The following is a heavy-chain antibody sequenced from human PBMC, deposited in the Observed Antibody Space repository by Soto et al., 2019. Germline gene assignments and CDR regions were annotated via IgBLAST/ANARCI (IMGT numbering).Heavy chain of an antibody. CDR1: GGSISSYY. Sequence: PSETLSLTCTVSGGSISSYYWSWIRQPPGKGLEWIGYIYYSGSTNYNPSLKSRVTISVDTSKNQFSLKLSSVTAADTAVYYCAASIFTIFGVVKGRYYYMDVWGKGTTVTVSS. D-gene: IGHD3-3*01. V-gene: IGHV4-59*01. J-gene: IGHJ6*03. CDR2: IYYSGST. CDR3: AASIFTIFGVVKGRYYYMDV.